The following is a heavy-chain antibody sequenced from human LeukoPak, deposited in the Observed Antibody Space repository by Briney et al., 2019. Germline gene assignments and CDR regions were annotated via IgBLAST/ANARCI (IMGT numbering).Heavy chain of an antibody. Sequence: GASVKVSCKASGYTFTSYGISWVRQAPGQGLEWMGWISAYNGNTNYAQKLQGRVTMTTDTSTSTAYMELRSLRSDDTAVYYCAREGWDYYGSGSQSTYYYYYMDVWGKGTTVTISS. D-gene: IGHD3-10*01. CDR1: GYTFTSYG. J-gene: IGHJ6*03. CDR2: ISAYNGNT. CDR3: AREGWDYYGSGSQSTYYYYYMDV. V-gene: IGHV1-18*01.